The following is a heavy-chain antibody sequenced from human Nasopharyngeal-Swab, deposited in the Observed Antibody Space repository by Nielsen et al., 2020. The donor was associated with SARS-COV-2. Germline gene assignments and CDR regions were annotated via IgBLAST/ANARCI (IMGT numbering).Heavy chain of an antibody. J-gene: IGHJ6*02. D-gene: IGHD6-19*01. Sequence: SETLSLTCSVSGDSIGRGSHYWSWIRQPAGKGLEWIGRVYARGSTDYNPSLKSRVTISVDTSRNQFSLKLKSMTAADTAKYFCARDLLLVAGPYYSYYYAMDVWGPGTTVTVSS. V-gene: IGHV4-61*02. CDR2: VYARGST. CDR3: ARDLLLVAGPYYSYYYAMDV. CDR1: GDSIGRGSHY.